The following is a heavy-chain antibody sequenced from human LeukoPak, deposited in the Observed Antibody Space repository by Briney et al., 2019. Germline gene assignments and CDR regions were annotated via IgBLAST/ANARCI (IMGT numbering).Heavy chain of an antibody. Sequence: GGSLRLSCAASGFTVSSDYMSWVRQAPGKGLEWVSVIYSGGSTYYADSVKGRFTISRDNSKNTLYLQMNSLRAEDTAVYYCARGRYDSGSYFLYYWGQGTLVTVSS. CDR2: IYSGGST. CDR1: GFTVSSDY. CDR3: ARGRYDSGSYFLYY. J-gene: IGHJ4*02. V-gene: IGHV3-53*01. D-gene: IGHD1-26*01.